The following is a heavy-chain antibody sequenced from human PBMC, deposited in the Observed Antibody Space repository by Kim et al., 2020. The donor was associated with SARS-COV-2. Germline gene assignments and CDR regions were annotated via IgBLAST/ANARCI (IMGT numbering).Heavy chain of an antibody. CDR3: ARDLAVGATVYYGMDV. Sequence: GGSLRLSCAASGFTFSSYAMHWVRQAPGKGLEWVAVISYDGSNKYYADSVKGRFTISRDNSKNTLYLQMNSLRAEDTAVYYCARDLAVGATVYYGMDVWAQGTTVTVSS. CDR1: GFTFSSYA. D-gene: IGHD1-26*01. V-gene: IGHV3-30*04. CDR2: ISYDGSNK. J-gene: IGHJ6*02.